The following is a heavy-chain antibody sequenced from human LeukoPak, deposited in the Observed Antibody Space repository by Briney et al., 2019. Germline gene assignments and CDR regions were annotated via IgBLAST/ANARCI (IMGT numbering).Heavy chain of an antibody. CDR1: GYTFTGYY. Sequence: ASVTVSCKASGYTFTGYYMHWVRQAPGQGLEWMGRINPNSGGTNYAQKFQGRVTMTEDTSTDTAYMELSSLRSEDTAVYYCATVAQRTGITMIVVAGYDAFDIWGQGTMVTVSS. V-gene: IGHV1-2*06. D-gene: IGHD3-22*01. CDR3: ATVAQRTGITMIVVAGYDAFDI. CDR2: INPNSGGT. J-gene: IGHJ3*02.